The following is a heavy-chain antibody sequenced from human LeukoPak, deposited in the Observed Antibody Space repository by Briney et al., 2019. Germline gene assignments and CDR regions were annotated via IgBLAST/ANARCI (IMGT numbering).Heavy chain of an antibody. D-gene: IGHD3-22*01. CDR1: GFTFSSYG. Sequence: GGSLRLSCAASGFTFSSYGMHWVRQAPGKGLEWVAAIWYDGSNKYYADSVKGRFTISRDNSKNTLYLQMNSLRAEDTAVYYCAKASYYDSSGSYSFDYWGQGTLVTVSS. J-gene: IGHJ4*02. CDR3: AKASYYDSSGSYSFDY. CDR2: IWYDGSNK. V-gene: IGHV3-33*06.